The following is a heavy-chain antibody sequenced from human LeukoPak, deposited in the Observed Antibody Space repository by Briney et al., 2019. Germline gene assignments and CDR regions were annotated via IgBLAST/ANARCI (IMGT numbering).Heavy chain of an antibody. CDR2: ISTSSSYI. Sequence: GGSLRLSCAAYGFTFSSYSMNWVRQAPGKGLEWVSFISTSSSYIYYADSVKGRFTISRDNAKNSLYLQMNSLRAEDTAVYYCAKQGRDWLRDYYYYMDVWGKGTTVT. J-gene: IGHJ6*03. V-gene: IGHV3-21*04. D-gene: IGHD3-9*01. CDR1: GFTFSSYS. CDR3: AKQGRDWLRDYYYYMDV.